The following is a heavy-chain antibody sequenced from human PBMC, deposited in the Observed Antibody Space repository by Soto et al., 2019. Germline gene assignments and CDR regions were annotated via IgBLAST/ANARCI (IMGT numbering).Heavy chain of an antibody. J-gene: IGHJ4*02. CDR2: IKSKTDGGTT. Sequence: EVQLVESGGGLVKPGGSLRLSCAASGFTFSNAWMSWVRQAPGRGLEWVGRIKSKTDGGTTDYAAPVKGRFTISRDDSKNTLYLQMNSLKTEDTAVYYCTTRGYYSSSSNFDYWGQGTLVTVSS. CDR3: TTRGYYSSSSNFDY. CDR1: GFTFSNAW. V-gene: IGHV3-15*01. D-gene: IGHD6-6*01.